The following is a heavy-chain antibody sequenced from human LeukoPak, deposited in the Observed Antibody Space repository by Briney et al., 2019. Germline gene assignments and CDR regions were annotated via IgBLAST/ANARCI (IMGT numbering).Heavy chain of an antibody. Sequence: GGSLRLSCAASGFTFDDYAMHWVRQAPGKGLEWVSGISWNSGSIGYANSVKGRFTISRDNAKNSLYLQMNSLRAEDTALYYCAKGNKWELQPFDYWGQGTLVTVSS. CDR2: ISWNSGSI. J-gene: IGHJ4*02. D-gene: IGHD1-26*01. CDR3: AKGNKWELQPFDY. V-gene: IGHV3-9*01. CDR1: GFTFDDYA.